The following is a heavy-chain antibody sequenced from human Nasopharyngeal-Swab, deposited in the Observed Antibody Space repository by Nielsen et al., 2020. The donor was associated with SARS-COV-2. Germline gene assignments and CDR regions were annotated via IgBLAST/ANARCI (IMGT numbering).Heavy chain of an antibody. CDR3: ARSRSAMDV. CDR1: GFTFSSYW. V-gene: IGHV3-74*01. CDR2: INPDGSST. Sequence: GESLKISCAASGFTFSSYWMHWVRQAPGKGPVWVSRINPDGSSTDYAGSVKGRFTISRDNAKNTLYLQMSSLRAEETAVYYCARSRSAMDVWGQGTTVTVSS. J-gene: IGHJ6*02.